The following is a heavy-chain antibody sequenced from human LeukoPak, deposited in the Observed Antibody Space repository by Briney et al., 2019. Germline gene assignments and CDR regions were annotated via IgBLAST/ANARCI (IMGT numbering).Heavy chain of an antibody. CDR1: GGSLSGYY. J-gene: IGHJ6*02. V-gene: IGHV4-34*01. Sequence: PSETLSLTCAVYGGSLSGYYWSWIRQPPGKGLEWIGEINHSGSTNYNPSLKSRVTISADTSKNQFSLSLSSVTAADTAVYYCAGLELELLGVNGMDVWGQGTTVTVSS. CDR2: INHSGST. CDR3: AGLELELLGVNGMDV. D-gene: IGHD1-7*01.